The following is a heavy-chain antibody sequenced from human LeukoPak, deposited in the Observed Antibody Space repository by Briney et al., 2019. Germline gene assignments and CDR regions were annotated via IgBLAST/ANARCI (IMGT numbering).Heavy chain of an antibody. J-gene: IGHJ4*02. Sequence: SETLSLTCTVSGGSISSYYWSWIRQPPGKGLEWIGDIYYSGSTYYNPSLKSRGTISVDTSKNQFSLKLSSVTAADTAVSYCARVGGYDLMYYFDHWGQGTLVTVSS. V-gene: IGHV4-59*08. CDR2: IYYSGST. CDR3: ARVGGYDLMYYFDH. CDR1: GGSISSYY. D-gene: IGHD5-12*01.